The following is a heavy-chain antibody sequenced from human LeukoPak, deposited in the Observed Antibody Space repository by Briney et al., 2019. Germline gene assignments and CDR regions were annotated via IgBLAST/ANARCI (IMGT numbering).Heavy chain of an antibody. V-gene: IGHV3-48*03. CDR3: ARGDSGSYHAFDI. CDR2: ISSSGSTI. Sequence: PGGSLRLSCAASGFTFSSYEMNWVRQAPGKGLEWVSYISSSGSTIYYADSVKGRFTISRDNAKNSLYLQMNSLRAEDTAVYCCARGDSGSYHAFDIWGQGTMVTVSS. D-gene: IGHD1-26*01. CDR1: GFTFSSYE. J-gene: IGHJ3*02.